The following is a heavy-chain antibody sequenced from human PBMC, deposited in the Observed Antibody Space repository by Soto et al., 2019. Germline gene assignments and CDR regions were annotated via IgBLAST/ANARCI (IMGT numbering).Heavy chain of an antibody. J-gene: IGHJ2*01. CDR2: ISGSDRTT. V-gene: IGHV3-23*01. CDR3: AKWAFLWYFDP. CDR1: GFSFSRYS. Sequence: PXXSRRLSCAASGFSFSRYSMNWVPQAPGKGLEWVSGISGSDRTTYYADSVKGRFTLSRDNSKNTLYLQMNSLRAEDTAVYYCAKWAFLWYFDPWGRGTLVTVSS. D-gene: IGHD2-21*01.